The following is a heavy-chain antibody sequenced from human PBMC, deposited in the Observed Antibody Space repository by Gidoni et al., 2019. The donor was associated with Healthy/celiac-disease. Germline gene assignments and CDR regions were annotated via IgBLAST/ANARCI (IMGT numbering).Heavy chain of an antibody. J-gene: IGHJ4*02. V-gene: IGHV1-3*01. Sequence: FQGRVTITRDTSASTAYMELSSLRSEDTAVYYCARKFGYSGYDLVYWGQGTLVTVSS. CDR3: ARKFGYSGYDLVY. D-gene: IGHD5-12*01.